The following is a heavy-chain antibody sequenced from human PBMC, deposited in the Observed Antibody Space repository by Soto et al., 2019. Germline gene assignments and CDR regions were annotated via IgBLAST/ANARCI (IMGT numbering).Heavy chain of an antibody. J-gene: IGHJ6*02. CDR1: GDSVGRFY. V-gene: IGHV4-4*07. D-gene: IGHD1-26*01. CDR2: VYSTGGT. Sequence: QVQLHESGPGLVKPSETLSLTCNVSGDSVGRFYWSWIRQSAGKGLEWIGRVYSTGGTAYNPALKGRVTISLDRSHNHFSLEMNSVTAADTAVYFCARDLSGTGLDVWGRGTTVTVSS. CDR3: ARDLSGTGLDV.